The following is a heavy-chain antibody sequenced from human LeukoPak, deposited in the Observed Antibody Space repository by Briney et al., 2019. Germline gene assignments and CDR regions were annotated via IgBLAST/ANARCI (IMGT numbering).Heavy chain of an antibody. V-gene: IGHV1-2*02. CDR3: ARDRGRSSWYEP. CDR2: INPNSGGT. J-gene: IGHJ5*02. CDR1: GYTFTGYY. Sequence: ASVKVSCKASGYTFTGYYMHWVRQAPGQGLEWMGWINPNSGGTNYAQKFQGRVTTTRDTSISTAYMELSRLRSDDTAVYYCARDRGRSSWYEPWGQGTLVTVSS. D-gene: IGHD6-13*01.